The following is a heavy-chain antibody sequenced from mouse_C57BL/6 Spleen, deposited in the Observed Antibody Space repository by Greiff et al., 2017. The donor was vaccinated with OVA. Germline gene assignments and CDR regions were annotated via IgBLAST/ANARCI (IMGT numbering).Heavy chain of an antibody. CDR2: INPNNGGT. CDR1: GYTFTDYN. D-gene: IGHD2-5*01. Sequence: VQLKESGPELVKPGASVKIPCKASGYTFTDYNMDWVKQSHGKSLEWIGDINPNNGGTIYNQKFKGKATLTVDKSSSTAYMELRSLTSEDTAVYYCARGALYYSKGYFDVWGTGTTVTVST. J-gene: IGHJ1*03. V-gene: IGHV1-18*01. CDR3: ARGALYYSKGYFDV.